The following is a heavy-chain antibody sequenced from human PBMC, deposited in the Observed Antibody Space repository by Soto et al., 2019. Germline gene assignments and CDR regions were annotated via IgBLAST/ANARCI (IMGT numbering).Heavy chain of an antibody. D-gene: IGHD3-22*01. J-gene: IGHJ4*02. Sequence: QVQLVESGGGVVQPGRSLRLSCAASGFTFNNYAMHWVRQAPGKGLEWVAVISYDGNNQYYADSVKGRFAISRDNSKNTLYLQMTSLRDEDTAVYYCARDRVYDYDSSGYYNFEYWGQGSLVTVSS. CDR3: ARDRVYDYDSSGYYNFEY. V-gene: IGHV3-30*09. CDR1: GFTFNNYA. CDR2: ISYDGNNQ.